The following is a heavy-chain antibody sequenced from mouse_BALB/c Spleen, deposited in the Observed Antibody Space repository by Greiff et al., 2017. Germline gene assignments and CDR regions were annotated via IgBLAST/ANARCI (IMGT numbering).Heavy chain of an antibody. J-gene: IGHJ2*01. V-gene: IGHV14-1*02. CDR2: IDPENGNT. CDR1: GFNIKDYY. Sequence: VQLQQSGAELVRSGASVKLSCTASGFNIKDYYMHWVKQRPEQGLEWIGWIDPENGNTIYDPKFQGKASITADTSSNTAYLQLSSLTSEDTAVYYCAPYDGYSYLDDWGQGTTLTVSS. CDR3: APYDGYSYLDD. D-gene: IGHD2-3*01.